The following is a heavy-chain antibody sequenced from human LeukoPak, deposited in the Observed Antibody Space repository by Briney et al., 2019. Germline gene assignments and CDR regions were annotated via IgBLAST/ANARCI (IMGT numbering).Heavy chain of an antibody. J-gene: IGHJ4*02. CDR3: AKGINWNYDLFYYFDY. V-gene: IGHV3-23*01. Sequence: PGGSLRLSCAASGFTFSGYAMSWVRQAPGKGLEWVSAISGSGGSTYYADSVKGRFTISRDNSKNTLYLQMNSLRAEDTAVYYCAKGINWNYDLFYYFDYWGQGTLVTVSS. CDR2: ISGSGGST. D-gene: IGHD1-7*01. CDR1: GFTFSGYA.